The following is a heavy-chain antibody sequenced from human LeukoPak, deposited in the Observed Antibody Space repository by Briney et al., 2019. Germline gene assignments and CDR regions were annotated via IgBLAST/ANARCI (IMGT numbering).Heavy chain of an antibody. D-gene: IGHD2-8*01. CDR2: IYSGGST. CDR1: GFTFSTYS. Sequence: GGSLRLSCAASGFTFSTYSMSWVRQAPGKGLEWVSVIYSGGSTYYADSVKGRFTISRDNSKNTLYLQMNSLRAEDTAVYYCARDGLMGDFDYWGQGTLVTVSS. V-gene: IGHV3-53*01. CDR3: ARDGLMGDFDY. J-gene: IGHJ4*02.